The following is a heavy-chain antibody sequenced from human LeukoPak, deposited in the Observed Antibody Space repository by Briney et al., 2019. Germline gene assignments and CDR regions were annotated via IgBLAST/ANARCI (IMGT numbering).Heavy chain of an antibody. D-gene: IGHD3-22*01. CDR2: IYYSGGT. CDR3: ARDVDSSGYLFDY. J-gene: IGHJ4*02. Sequence: SQTLSLTCTVSGGSISSGGYYWSWIRQHPGKGLEWIGYIYYSGGTYYNPSLKSRVTISVDTSKNQFSLKLSSVTAADTAVYYCARDVDSSGYLFDYWGQGTLVTVSS. CDR1: GGSISSGGYY. V-gene: IGHV4-31*03.